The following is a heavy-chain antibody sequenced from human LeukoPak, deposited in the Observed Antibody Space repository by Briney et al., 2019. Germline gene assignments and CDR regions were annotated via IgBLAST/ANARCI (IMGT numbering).Heavy chain of an antibody. V-gene: IGHV4-39*07. CDR2: INHSGST. J-gene: IGHJ5*02. CDR3: GRLYYDFWSGYYDAGWFDP. CDR1: GGSISGSDYY. D-gene: IGHD3-3*01. Sequence: SETLSLTCTVSGGSISGSDYYWGCIRQPPGKGLEWIGEINHSGSTNYNPSLKSRVTISVDTSKNQFSLKLSSVTAADTAVYYCGRLYYDFWSGYYDAGWFDPWGQGTLVTVSS.